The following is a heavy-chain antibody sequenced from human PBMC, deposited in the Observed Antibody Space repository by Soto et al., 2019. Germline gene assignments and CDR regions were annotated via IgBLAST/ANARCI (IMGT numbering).Heavy chain of an antibody. D-gene: IGHD3-22*01. V-gene: IGHV5-10-1*01. CDR3: ARLTLAHDSSRHHIYVH. J-gene: IGHJ4*02. CDR1: GYSFTTYW. CDR2: IDPTDSYT. Sequence: GESLKISCQASGYSFTTYWISWVRQMPGKGLECMGRIDPTDSYTDYGPSFEGHVTMSVDRSINTAYLEWSSLKASDSAMYYCARLTLAHDSSRHHIYVHWGPGTLVTVSS.